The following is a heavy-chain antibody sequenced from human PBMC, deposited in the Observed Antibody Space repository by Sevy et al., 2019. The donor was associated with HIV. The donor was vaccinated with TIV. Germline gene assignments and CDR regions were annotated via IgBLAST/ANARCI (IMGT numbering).Heavy chain of an antibody. V-gene: IGHV3-9*01. J-gene: IGHJ4*02. CDR3: TSSGTYFRYRREFDY. D-gene: IGHD1-26*01. Sequence: GGSLRLSCAVSGFTFDDYAMHWVRQVPGKGLEWVSGISWNSGIIDYADSVKGRFTISRDNAKNSLYLQMSSLRDEDTALYYCTSSGTYFRYRREFDYWGQGTLVTVSS. CDR2: ISWNSGII. CDR1: GFTFDDYA.